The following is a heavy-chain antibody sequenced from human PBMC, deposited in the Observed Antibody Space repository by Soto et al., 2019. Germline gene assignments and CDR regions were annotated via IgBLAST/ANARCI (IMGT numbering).Heavy chain of an antibody. D-gene: IGHD3-10*01. CDR2: ISAYNGNT. CDR1: GYTFTGYY. V-gene: IGHV1-18*04. Sequence: ASVKVSCKASGYTFTGYYMHWVRQAPGQGLEWMGWISAYNGNTNYAQKLQGRVTMTTDTSTSTAYMELRSLRSDDTAVYYCARSTSPMVRGVIISGDYYYYYMDVWGKGTTVTVSS. CDR3: ARSTSPMVRGVIISGDYYYYYMDV. J-gene: IGHJ6*03.